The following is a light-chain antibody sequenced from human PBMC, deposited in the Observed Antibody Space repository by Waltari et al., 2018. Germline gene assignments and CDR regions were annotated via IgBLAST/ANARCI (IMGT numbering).Light chain of an antibody. J-gene: IGKJ4*01. CDR3: QQYTSVSLT. CDR2: KAA. CDR1: QSISSW. Sequence: DIQLTQSPSTLSASIGDRVTFTCRASQSISSWLAWYQQKPGKAPKLLISKAATLESGVPSRFSGSGSGTEFTLTISSLQPDDFATYYCQQYTSVSLTFGGGTTVEIK. V-gene: IGKV1-5*03.